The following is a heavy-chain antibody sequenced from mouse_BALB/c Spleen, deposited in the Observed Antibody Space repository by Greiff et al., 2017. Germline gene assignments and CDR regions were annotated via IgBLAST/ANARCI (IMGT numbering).Heavy chain of an antibody. V-gene: IGHV5-6-4*01. Sequence: EVQLVESGGGLVKPGGSLKLSCAASGFTFSSYTMSWVRQTPEKRLEWVATISSGGSYTYYPDSVKGRFTISRDNAKNTLYLQMSSLKSEDTAMYYCTREGLREYFDYWGQGTTLTVSS. CDR3: TREGLREYFDY. CDR1: GFTFSSYT. CDR2: ISSGGSYT. J-gene: IGHJ2*01. D-gene: IGHD2-4*01.